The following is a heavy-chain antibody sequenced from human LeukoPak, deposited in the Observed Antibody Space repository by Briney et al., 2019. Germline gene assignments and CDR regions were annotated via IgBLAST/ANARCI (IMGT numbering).Heavy chain of an antibody. CDR3: AREGEKVLYRGERYYYYYYMDV. J-gene: IGHJ6*03. CDR2: INSDGSST. CDR1: GFTFSSYW. V-gene: IGHV3-74*01. D-gene: IGHD3-10*01. Sequence: GGSLRLSCAASGFTFSSYWMHWVRQAPGKGLVWVSRINSDGSSTSYADFVKGRFTISRDNAKNTLYLQMNSVRAEDTAVYYCAREGEKVLYRGERYYYYYYMDVWGKGTTVTVSS.